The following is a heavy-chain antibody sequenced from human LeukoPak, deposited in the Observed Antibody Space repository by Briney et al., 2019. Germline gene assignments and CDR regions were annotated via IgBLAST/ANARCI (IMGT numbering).Heavy chain of an antibody. V-gene: IGHV3-74*01. CDR2: INSDGSST. J-gene: IGHJ6*02. Sequence: PGGSLRLSCAASGFTFSSYWMHWVRQAPGKGLVWVSRINSDGSSTSYADSVEGRLTISRDNVKNTLYLQMNSLRAEDTAVYYCARDLRRGVAGSPSYYGLDVWGHGTTVTVSS. CDR3: ARDLRRGVAGSPSYYGLDV. D-gene: IGHD6-19*01. CDR1: GFTFSSYW.